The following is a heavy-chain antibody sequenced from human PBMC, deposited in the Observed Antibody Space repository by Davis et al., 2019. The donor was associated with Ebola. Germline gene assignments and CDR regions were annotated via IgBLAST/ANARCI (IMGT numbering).Heavy chain of an antibody. CDR2: IYYSGST. CDR1: GGSIRSSSYY. V-gene: IGHV4-39*01. CDR3: ARGRGIWGSYRLDY. J-gene: IGHJ4*02. D-gene: IGHD3-16*02. Sequence: SETLSLTCTVSGGSIRSSSYYWGWIRQPPGKGLEWIGSIYYSGSTYYNPSLKSRVTISVDTSKNQFSLKLSSVTAADTAVYYCARGRGIWGSYRLDYWGQGTLVTVSS.